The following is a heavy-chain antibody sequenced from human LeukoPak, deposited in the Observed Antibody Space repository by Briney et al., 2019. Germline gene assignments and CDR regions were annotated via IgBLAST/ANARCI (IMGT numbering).Heavy chain of an antibody. CDR1: GYTFTSYA. V-gene: IGHV1-3*01. CDR3: ARSILWFGDLSGMDV. D-gene: IGHD3-10*01. Sequence: ASVKVSCKASGYTFTSYAMHWVRQAPGQRLEWMGWINAGNGNTKYSQKFQGRVTITRDTSASTAYMELSSLRSEDTAAYYCARSILWFGDLSGMDVWGKGTTVTVSS. J-gene: IGHJ6*04. CDR2: INAGNGNT.